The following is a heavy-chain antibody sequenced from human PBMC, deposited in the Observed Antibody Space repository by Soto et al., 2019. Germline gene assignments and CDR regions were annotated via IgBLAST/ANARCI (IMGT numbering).Heavy chain of an antibody. CDR3: AKARAQYYDFWSGYPVDY. J-gene: IGHJ4*02. V-gene: IGHV3-23*01. CDR2: ISASGGST. Sequence: GGSLRLSCAASGFTFSTYAMTWVRQAPGKGLEWVSAISASGGSTYYADSVKGRFTISRDNSKNTLYLQMNSLRAEDTAVYYCAKARAQYYDFWSGYPVDYWGQGALVTVSS. CDR1: GFTFSTYA. D-gene: IGHD3-3*01.